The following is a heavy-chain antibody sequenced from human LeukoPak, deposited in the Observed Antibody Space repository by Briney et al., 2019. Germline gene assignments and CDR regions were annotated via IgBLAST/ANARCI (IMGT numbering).Heavy chain of an antibody. CDR2: IYTSGST. V-gene: IGHV4-61*02. CDR3: ARAAYSHDAFDI. D-gene: IGHD6-13*01. Sequence: KPSETLSLNCTVSGGSISSGSYYWSWIRQPAGKGLEWIGRIYTSGSTNYNPSLKSRVTISVDTSKNQLSLKLSSVTAADTAVYYCARAAYSHDAFDIWGQGTMVTVSS. J-gene: IGHJ3*02. CDR1: GGSISSGSYY.